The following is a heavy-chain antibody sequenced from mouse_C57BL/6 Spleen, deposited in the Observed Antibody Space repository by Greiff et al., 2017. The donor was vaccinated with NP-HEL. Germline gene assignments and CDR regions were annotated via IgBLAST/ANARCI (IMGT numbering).Heavy chain of an antibody. CDR2: IHPTSGST. Sequence: QVPLPQPGAELVKPGASVQLSCKASGYTFTSYWMHWVKQRPGQGLEWIGMIHPTSGSTNSNEKFKSKATLTVDKSSSTANMQRRSLTSEDSAVYDCAILTGTPDVWGQGTTLTVSS. CDR3: AILTGTPDV. CDR1: GYTFTSYW. J-gene: IGHJ2*01. V-gene: IGHV1-64*01.